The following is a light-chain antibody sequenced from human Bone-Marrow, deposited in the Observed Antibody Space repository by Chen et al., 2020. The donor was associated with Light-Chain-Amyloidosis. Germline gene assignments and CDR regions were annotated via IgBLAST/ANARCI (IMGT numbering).Light chain of an antibody. CDR3: QQYGTSPLT. Sequence: EIVLTQSPGTLSLSPGEGANLSCRASQTISSNYLTWYQQKFGQAPRLLIYGSSSRATGIPDRFTVRGSGTDFTLTISRLEPEDFAMYYCQQYGTSPLTFGGCTKVEIK. CDR2: GSS. V-gene: IGKV3-20*01. CDR1: QTISSNY. J-gene: IGKJ4*01.